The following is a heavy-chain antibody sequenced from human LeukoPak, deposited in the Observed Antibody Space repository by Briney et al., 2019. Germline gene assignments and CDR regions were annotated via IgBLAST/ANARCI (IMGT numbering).Heavy chain of an antibody. CDR2: MNPKSGNT. D-gene: IGHD2-2*02. CDR1: GYTFSSYD. V-gene: IGHV1-8*02. Sequence: GASVKVSCKASGYTFSSYDISWVRQATGQGLEWMGRMNPKSGNTGYAQMFQGRVTITRNTSISTAYMELRSLGSEDTAVYYCARGGYCSSTSCYIDGALDIWGQGTMVTVSS. CDR3: ARGGYCSSTSCYIDGALDI. J-gene: IGHJ3*02.